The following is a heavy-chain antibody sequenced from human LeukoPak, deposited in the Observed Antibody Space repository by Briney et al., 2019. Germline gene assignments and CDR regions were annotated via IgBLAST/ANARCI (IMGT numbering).Heavy chain of an antibody. Sequence: SQTLSLTCAISGDSVSSNSAAWNWIRQSPSRGLEWLGRTYYRSKWYNDYAVSVKSRITINPDTSKNQFSLKLSSVTAADTAVYYCARRSGDWDYYYYMDVWGKGTTVTISS. V-gene: IGHV6-1*01. CDR2: TYYRSKWYN. D-gene: IGHD7-27*01. CDR1: GDSVSSNSAA. CDR3: ARRSGDWDYYYYMDV. J-gene: IGHJ6*03.